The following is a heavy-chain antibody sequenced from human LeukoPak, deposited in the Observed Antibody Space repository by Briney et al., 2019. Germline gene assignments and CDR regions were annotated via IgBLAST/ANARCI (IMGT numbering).Heavy chain of an antibody. D-gene: IGHD2/OR15-2a*01. J-gene: IGHJ6*03. Sequence: PSETLSLTCTVSGASLARDMYHWGWVRQSPGKGLEWLGTIYYDGSTFYSPSFKSRVTISINASKKQLSLNLSSVTAADTAVYYCARWYCSSTTCYHMDVWGKGTTVTVSS. CDR2: IYYDGST. CDR3: ARWYCSSTTCYHMDV. V-gene: IGHV4-39*07. CDR1: GASLARDMYH.